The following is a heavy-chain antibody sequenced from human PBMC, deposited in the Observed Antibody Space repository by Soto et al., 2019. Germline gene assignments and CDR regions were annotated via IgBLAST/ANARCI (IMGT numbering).Heavy chain of an antibody. CDR3: ARHLRHFWSGYYNWFDP. Sequence: SETLSLTCTVSGGSISSSSYYWGWIRQPPGKGLEWIGSIYYSGSTYYNPSLKSRVTISVDTSKNQFSLKLSSVTAADTAVYYCARHLRHFWSGYYNWFDPWGQGTLVTVSS. J-gene: IGHJ5*02. CDR2: IYYSGST. V-gene: IGHV4-39*01. CDR1: GGSISSSSYY. D-gene: IGHD3-3*02.